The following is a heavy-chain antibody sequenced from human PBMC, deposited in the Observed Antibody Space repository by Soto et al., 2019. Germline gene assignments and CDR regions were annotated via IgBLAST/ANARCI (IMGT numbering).Heavy chain of an antibody. D-gene: IGHD5-18*01. CDR2: IYWDDAK. Sequence: ITLKESGPTLVKPTQTLTLTCTFSGFSLSTSGVNVGWIRQPPGKALEWLALIYWDDAKRYSPSLKNRLTITKDTSKNQVVLTMTNIDPVDTATYYCAHRRRGFSYGHYFDYWGQGTLVTVSS. CDR3: AHRRRGFSYGHYFDY. J-gene: IGHJ4*02. V-gene: IGHV2-5*02. CDR1: GFSLSTSGVN.